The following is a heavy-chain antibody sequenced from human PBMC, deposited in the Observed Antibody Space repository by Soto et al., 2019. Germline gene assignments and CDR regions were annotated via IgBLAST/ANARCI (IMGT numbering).Heavy chain of an antibody. CDR3: AGRHSDSFKLWARERYFDY. Sequence: TSETLSLTCAVYGGSFSGYYWSWIRQPPGKGLEWIGEINHSGSTNYNPSLKSRVSISVDTSKNQFSLKRSSVTAAETAVHHCAGRHSDSFKLWARERYFDYCGQRTLVPVSP. CDR2: INHSGST. D-gene: IGHD1-1*01. J-gene: IGHJ4*02. V-gene: IGHV4-34*01. CDR1: GGSFSGYY.